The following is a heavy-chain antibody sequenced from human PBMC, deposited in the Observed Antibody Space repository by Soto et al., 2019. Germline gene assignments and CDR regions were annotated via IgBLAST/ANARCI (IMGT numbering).Heavy chain of an antibody. J-gene: IGHJ4*02. Sequence: QVQLVESGGGVVQPGKSLRLSCAASGFTFSTYGIHWVRQAPGKGLEWVALISYDGGSKYYGDSVKGRFIISSDNSHNTVSMQMNSLRADDTAVYFCEKEQLAMTVVVADYFDSWGQGTLVTVSS. V-gene: IGHV3-30*18. CDR3: EKEQLAMTVVVADYFDS. CDR2: ISYDGGSK. CDR1: GFTFSTYG. D-gene: IGHD3-22*01.